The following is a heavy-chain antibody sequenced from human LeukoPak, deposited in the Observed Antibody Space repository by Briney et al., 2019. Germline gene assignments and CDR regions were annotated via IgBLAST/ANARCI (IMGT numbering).Heavy chain of an antibody. CDR2: IYYSGST. D-gene: IGHD6-19*01. CDR1: GGSISSYY. J-gene: IGHJ5*02. Sequence: SETLSLTCTVSGGSISSYYWSWLRQPPGEGLEWIGYIYYSGSTNYNPSLKSRVTISVDTSKNQFSLKLSSVTAADTAVYYCARDFGYSSGWSLGGWFDPWGQGTLVTVSS. CDR3: ARDFGYSSGWSLGGWFDP. V-gene: IGHV4-59*01.